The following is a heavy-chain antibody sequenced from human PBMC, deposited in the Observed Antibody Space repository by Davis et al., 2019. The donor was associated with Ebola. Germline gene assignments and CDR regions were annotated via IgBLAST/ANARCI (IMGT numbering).Heavy chain of an antibody. J-gene: IGHJ6*02. CDR3: ARVVSPNVVSALDV. CDR1: GFTFSSYA. V-gene: IGHV3-30-3*01. Sequence: GESLKISCAASGFTFSSYAMPWVSQAPGKGLEWVAVISYDGSNKYYADSVKGRFTISRDNAKNTLYLQMNSLRAEDTAVYYCARVVSPNVVSALDVWGQGTTVTVSS. CDR2: ISYDGSNK. D-gene: IGHD2-21*01.